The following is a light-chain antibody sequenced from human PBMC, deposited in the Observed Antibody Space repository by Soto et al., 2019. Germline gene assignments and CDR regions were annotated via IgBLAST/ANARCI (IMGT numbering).Light chain of an antibody. CDR3: QQYGTSPWT. CDR2: GAR. V-gene: IGKV3-11*01. CDR1: QSVSSY. Sequence: ELVVSQWPATLCLSQGEKATLSCRASQSVSSYLAWYQQKPGQAPRLLIYGARTRATGVPDRFSASGSGTDFSLTISRLEPEDFAVYYCQQYGTSPWTFGQGTKVDIK. J-gene: IGKJ1*01.